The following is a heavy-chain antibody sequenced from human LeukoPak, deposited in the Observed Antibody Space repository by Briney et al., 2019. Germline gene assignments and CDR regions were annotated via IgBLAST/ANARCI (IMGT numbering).Heavy chain of an antibody. V-gene: IGHV4-39*01. CDR2: IYYSGST. Sequence: PSETLSLTCTASGGSISSSSYYWGWIRQPPGKGLEWIGSIYYSGSTYYNPSLKSRVTISVDTSKNQFSLKLSSVTAADTAVYYCARVVASTSIDSWGQGTLVTVSS. CDR3: ARVVASTSIDS. J-gene: IGHJ4*02. CDR1: GGSISSSSYY. D-gene: IGHD2-15*01.